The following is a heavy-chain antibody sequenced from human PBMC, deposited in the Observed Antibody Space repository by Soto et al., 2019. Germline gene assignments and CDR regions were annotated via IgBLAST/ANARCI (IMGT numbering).Heavy chain of an antibody. CDR1: GFTFRT. D-gene: IGHD2-2*01. CDR3: ARERSTGPAESSYYDMDV. V-gene: IGHV3-30-3*01. Sequence: GGSLRLSCTASGFTFRTMHWVRQAPGKGLEWVAVISYDGYNKNYADSVKGRFTISRDNSKNTLFLQMNSLRAEDTALYYCARERSTGPAESSYYDMDVWGQGTTVTVSS. J-gene: IGHJ6*02. CDR2: ISYDGYNK.